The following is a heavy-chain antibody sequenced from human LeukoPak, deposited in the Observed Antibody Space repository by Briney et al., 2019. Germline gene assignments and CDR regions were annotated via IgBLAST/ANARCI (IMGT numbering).Heavy chain of an antibody. J-gene: IGHJ4*02. Sequence: SETLSLTCTLSGGSISRYYWSWLRQPPGKGLAWIGYMYYSGSTNFNPSLKSRVTIAVDTSKNQFSLKLSSVTAAGTAVYYWARAEWDVETALYYCDYWGQGTLVTVSS. CDR2: MYYSGST. CDR1: GGSISRYY. V-gene: IGHV4-59*01. CDR3: ARAEWDVETALYYCDY. D-gene: IGHD5-18*01.